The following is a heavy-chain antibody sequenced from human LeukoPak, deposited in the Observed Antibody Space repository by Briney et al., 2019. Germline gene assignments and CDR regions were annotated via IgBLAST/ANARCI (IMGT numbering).Heavy chain of an antibody. CDR3: ARAFLTGYSSSWCSGYYYMDV. CDR2: INPNSGGT. Sequence: ASVKVSCKASGYTFTGYYMHWVRQAPEQGLEWMGWINPNSGGTNYAQKFQGRVTMTRDTSISTAYMELSRLRSDDTAVYYCARAFLTGYSSSWCSGYYYMDVWAKGPRSPSR. CDR1: GYTFTGYY. J-gene: IGHJ6*03. V-gene: IGHV1-2*02. D-gene: IGHD6-13*01.